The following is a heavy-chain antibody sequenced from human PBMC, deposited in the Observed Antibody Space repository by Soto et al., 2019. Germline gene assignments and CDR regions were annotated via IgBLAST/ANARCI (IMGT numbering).Heavy chain of an antibody. D-gene: IGHD4-4*01. V-gene: IGHV4-59*01. J-gene: IGHJ4*02. Sequence: PSETLSLTCTVSGGSISAYFWSWVRLPPGKGLEWIGHISSTGTTVQNPSLKRRVSMSVDTSKNQFSLSLTSVTAADTAVYYCTREVGSNYYNFWGQGTLVTVSS. CDR2: ISSTGTT. CDR1: GGSISAYF. CDR3: TREVGSNYYNF.